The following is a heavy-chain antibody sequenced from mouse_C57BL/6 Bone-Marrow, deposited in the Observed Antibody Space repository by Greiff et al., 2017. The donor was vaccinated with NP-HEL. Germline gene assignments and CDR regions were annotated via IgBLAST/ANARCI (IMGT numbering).Heavy chain of an antibody. V-gene: IGHV14-4*01. D-gene: IGHD1-1*01. CDR2: IDPENGDT. Sequence: VQLQQSGAELVRPGASVKLSCTASGFNIKDDYMHWVKQRPEQGLEWIGWIDPENGDTEYASKFQGKATITADTSSNTAYLQLSSLTSEDTAVYYCTTLLLRRGYFDVWGTGTTVTVSS. CDR3: TTLLLRRGYFDV. J-gene: IGHJ1*03. CDR1: GFNIKDDY.